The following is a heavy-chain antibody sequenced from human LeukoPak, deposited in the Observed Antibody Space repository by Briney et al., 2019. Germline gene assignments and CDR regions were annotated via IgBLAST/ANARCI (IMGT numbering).Heavy chain of an antibody. CDR2: ISSSGSTT. CDR3: ARAPRYYYDSSPYGMDV. Sequence: PGGSLRLSCAASGFTFSDYYMNWIRQAPGKGLEGLSYISSSGSTTYYADSVKGRFTISRDNAKNSLYLQMNSLRAEDTAVYYCARAPRYYYDSSPYGMDVWGQGTTVTVSS. CDR1: GFTFSDYY. V-gene: IGHV3-11*01. D-gene: IGHD3-22*01. J-gene: IGHJ6*02.